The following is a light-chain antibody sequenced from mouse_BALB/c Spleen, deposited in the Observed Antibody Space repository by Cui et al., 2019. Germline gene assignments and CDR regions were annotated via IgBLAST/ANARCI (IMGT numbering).Light chain of an antibody. Sequence: DIQMPQTTYSLSHPLGDRLTISCRARQDISNYLNLYQQKPDGTVKLLIYYTSRLHSGVPSRFSGSGSGTDYSLTISNREQEDSATYFCQQGNTLPPWTVGGGTKLEIK. J-gene: IGKJ1*01. CDR1: QDISNY. V-gene: IGKV10-96*01. CDR3: QQGNTLPPWT. CDR2: YTS.